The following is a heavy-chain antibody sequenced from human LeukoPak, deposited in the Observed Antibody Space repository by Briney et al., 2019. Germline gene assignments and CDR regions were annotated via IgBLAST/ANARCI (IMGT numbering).Heavy chain of an antibody. J-gene: IGHJ4*02. CDR2: ISSAGSTV. CDR3: ARDRRFSFDY. V-gene: IGHV3-48*03. CDR1: GFTFSSYE. Sequence: PGGSLRLSCAASGFTFSSYEMNWVRQAPGKGLEWVSYISSAGSTVYYADSVKGRFTISRGNAKNSLYLQMHSLRAEDTAVYYCARDRRFSFDYWGQGTLVTVSS.